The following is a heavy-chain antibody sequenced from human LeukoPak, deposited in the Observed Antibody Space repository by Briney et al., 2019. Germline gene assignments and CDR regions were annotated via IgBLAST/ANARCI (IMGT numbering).Heavy chain of an antibody. V-gene: IGHV5-51*01. CDR3: ARHGYSYGYRIGDY. CDR2: IYPGDSGT. CDR1: GYSFTNYW. J-gene: IGHJ4*02. Sequence: GESLKISCQGSGYSFTNYWIGWVRQMPGKGLEWMGIIYPGDSGTRYSPSFQGQVTISADKSISTAYLQWSSLKASDTAMYYCARHGYSYGYRIGDYWGQGTLVTVSS. D-gene: IGHD5-18*01.